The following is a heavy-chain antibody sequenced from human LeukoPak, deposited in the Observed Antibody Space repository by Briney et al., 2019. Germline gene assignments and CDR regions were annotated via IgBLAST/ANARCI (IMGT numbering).Heavy chain of an antibody. CDR2: IYYSGSP. CDR3: ARDPRDGYKFGHHYFDY. CDR1: GGSISSTNYY. J-gene: IGHJ4*02. D-gene: IGHD5-24*01. V-gene: IGHV4-39*07. Sequence: SETLSLTCTVSGGSISSTNYYWGWIRQPPGKGLEWIGNIYYSGSPYYNPSLKSRVTISVDTSKNQFSLKLSSVTAADTAVYYCARDPRDGYKFGHHYFDYWGQGTLVTVSS.